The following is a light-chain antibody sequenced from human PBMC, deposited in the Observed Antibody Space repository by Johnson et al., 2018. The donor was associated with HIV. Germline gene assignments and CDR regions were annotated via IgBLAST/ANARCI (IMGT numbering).Light chain of an antibody. CDR1: SSNIGNNY. J-gene: IGLJ1*01. CDR3: GTWDSSLSRGG. Sequence: QSVLTQPPSVSAAPGQKVTISCSGSSSNIGNNYVSWYQQLPGTAPKLLIYENKKRPSGIPDRFSGSKSGTSATLDITGLQTGDEADYYCGTWDSSLSRGGFGTGTKVTVL. CDR2: ENK. V-gene: IGLV1-51*02.